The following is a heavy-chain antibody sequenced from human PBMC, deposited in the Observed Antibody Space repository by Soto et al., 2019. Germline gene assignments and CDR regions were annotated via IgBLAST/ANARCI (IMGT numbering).Heavy chain of an antibody. CDR1: GGSISSGGYS. V-gene: IGHV4-30-2*01. Sequence: PSETLSLTCAVSGGSISSGGYSWSWIRQPPGKGLEWIGYIYHSGSTYYNPSLKSRVTISVDRSKNQFSLKLSSVTAADTAVYYCARAGDFGYLDYWGREPWSPSPQ. J-gene: IGHJ4*02. D-gene: IGHD3-3*01. CDR2: IYHSGST. CDR3: ARAGDFGYLDY.